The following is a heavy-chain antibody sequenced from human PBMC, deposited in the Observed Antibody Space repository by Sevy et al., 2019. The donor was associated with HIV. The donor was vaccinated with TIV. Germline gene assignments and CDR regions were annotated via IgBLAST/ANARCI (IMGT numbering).Heavy chain of an antibody. CDR1: GFSLTTSD. V-gene: IGHV3-30*02. J-gene: IGHJ6*02. Sequence: GGSLRLSCAASGFSLTTSDMHWVRQAPGKGLEWVAYVRNDGSNKYYADSVRDRFTISRDSPKDTLYLHMNSLRDEDTAVYYCARGRKTTEEWLEELDYYYGLDVWGQGTTVTVSS. CDR2: VRNDGSNK. CDR3: ARGRKTTEEWLEELDYYYGLDV. D-gene: IGHD2-8*01.